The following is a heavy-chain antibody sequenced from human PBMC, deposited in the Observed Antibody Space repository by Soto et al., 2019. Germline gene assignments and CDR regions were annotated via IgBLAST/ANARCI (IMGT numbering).Heavy chain of an antibody. CDR2: ISWDGGSR. J-gene: IGHJ6*02. Sequence: GGSLRLSCAASGFTFDDYTMHWVRQAPGKGLEWVSLISWDGGSRYYADSVKGRFTISRDNSKNSLYLQMNSLRTEDTALYYCAKYMAGVDPYGMDVWGQGTTVTVSS. CDR1: GFTFDDYT. CDR3: AKYMAGVDPYGMDV. D-gene: IGHD3-10*01. V-gene: IGHV3-43*01.